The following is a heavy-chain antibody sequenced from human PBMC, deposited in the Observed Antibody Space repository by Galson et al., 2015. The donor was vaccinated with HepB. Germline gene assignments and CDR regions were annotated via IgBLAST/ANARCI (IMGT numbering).Heavy chain of an antibody. D-gene: IGHD2-2*01. V-gene: IGHV4-61*02. Sequence: TLSLTCTVSGGSISSGSYHWSWIRQPAGKGLEWIGRIYTSGSTKYNPSLKSRVTMSVDTSKNQFSLKLSSVTAADTAVYYCARGIVVVPAGVFWFDPWGQGTLVTVSS. CDR2: IYTSGST. CDR1: GGSISSGSYH. J-gene: IGHJ5*02. CDR3: ARGIVVVPAGVFWFDP.